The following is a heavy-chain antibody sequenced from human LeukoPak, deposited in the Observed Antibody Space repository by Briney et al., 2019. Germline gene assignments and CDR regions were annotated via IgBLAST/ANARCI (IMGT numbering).Heavy chain of an antibody. CDR2: INPNSGGT. V-gene: IGHV1-2*02. D-gene: IGHD3-10*01. Sequence: SVKVSCKASGYTFTGYYMHWVRQAPGQGLEWMGWINPNSGGTNYAQKFQGRVTMTRDTSISTAYMELRRLRSDDTAVYYCARARITMVRGVITTGFQHWGRGTLVTVSS. CDR1: GYTFTGYY. J-gene: IGHJ1*01. CDR3: ARARITMVRGVITTGFQH.